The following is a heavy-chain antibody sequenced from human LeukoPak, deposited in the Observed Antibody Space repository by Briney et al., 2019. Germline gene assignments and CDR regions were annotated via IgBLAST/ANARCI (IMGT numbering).Heavy chain of an antibody. J-gene: IGHJ4*02. Sequence: PGGSLRLSCAASGFTFSSYNMNWVRQAPGKGLEWVSSITSSSSYIYYADSVKGRFTISRDNAKNSLYLQMNSLRAEDTAVYYCARDGDQRLGYCSSTSCAVDYWGQGTLVTVSS. CDR2: ITSSSSYI. CDR3: ARDGDQRLGYCSSTSCAVDY. V-gene: IGHV3-21*01. D-gene: IGHD2-2*01. CDR1: GFTFSSYN.